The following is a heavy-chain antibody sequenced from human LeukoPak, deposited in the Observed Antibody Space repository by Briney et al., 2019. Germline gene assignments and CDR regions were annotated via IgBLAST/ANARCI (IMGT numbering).Heavy chain of an antibody. J-gene: IGHJ4*02. CDR3: ARLCCSSTSCYLDY. D-gene: IGHD2-2*01. CDR2: ISAYNGNT. CDR1: GYTFTSYG. Sequence: ASVKVSCKASGYTFTSYGISWVRRAPGQGLEWMGWISAYNGNTNYAQKLQGRVTMTTDTSTSTAYMELRSLGSDDTAVYYCARLCCSSTSCYLDYWGQGTLVTVSS. V-gene: IGHV1-18*01.